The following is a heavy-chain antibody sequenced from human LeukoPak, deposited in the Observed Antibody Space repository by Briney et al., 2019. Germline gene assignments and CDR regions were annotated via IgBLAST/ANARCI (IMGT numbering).Heavy chain of an antibody. J-gene: IGHJ5*02. Sequence: SETLSLTCTVSGGSISGSSYYWGWIRPPPGKGLEWIGSIYYRGSTYYNPTLKSRVTVSVDTSKNQFSLKLSPVTAADTAVYYCALIRGYCRTWGQGTLVTVSS. CDR2: IYYRGST. CDR3: ALIRGYCRT. CDR1: GGSISGSSYY. V-gene: IGHV4-39*01. D-gene: IGHD2-15*01.